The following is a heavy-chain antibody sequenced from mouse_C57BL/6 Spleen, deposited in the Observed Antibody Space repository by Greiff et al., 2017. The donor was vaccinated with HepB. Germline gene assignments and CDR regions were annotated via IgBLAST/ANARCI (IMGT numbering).Heavy chain of an antibody. Sequence: QVQLQQPGAELVMPGASVKLSCKASGYTFTSYWMHWVKQRPGQGLEWIGEIDPSDSYTNYNQKFKGKSTLTVDKSSSTAYMQLSSLTSEDSAVYYCARVRSGTGYFDYWGQGTTLTVSS. CDR3: ARVRSGTGYFDY. J-gene: IGHJ2*01. V-gene: IGHV1-69*01. CDR2: IDPSDSYT. D-gene: IGHD4-1*01. CDR1: GYTFTSYW.